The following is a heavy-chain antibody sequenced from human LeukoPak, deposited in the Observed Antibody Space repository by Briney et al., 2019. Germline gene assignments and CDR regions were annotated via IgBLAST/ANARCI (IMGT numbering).Heavy chain of an antibody. Sequence: SETLSLTCTVSGGSISSYYWSWIRQPPGKGLEWIGYIYYSGSTNYNPSLKSRVTISVDTSKNQFSLKLSPVTAADTAVYYCARDWISNYYDCSGYYYGMDTWGQRTMVTVSS. J-gene: IGHJ6*02. D-gene: IGHD3-22*01. V-gene: IGHV4-59*01. CDR2: IYYSGST. CDR1: GGSISSYY. CDR3: ARDWISNYYDCSGYYYGMDT.